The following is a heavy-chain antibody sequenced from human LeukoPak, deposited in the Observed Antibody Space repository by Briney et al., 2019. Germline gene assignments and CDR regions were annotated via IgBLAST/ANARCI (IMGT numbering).Heavy chain of an antibody. CDR1: GFTVSSNY. CDR3: ARDNTLGGFDY. V-gene: IGHV3-53*01. Sequence: GGSLRLSCAASGFTVSSNYMSWVRQAPGKGLEWVSVTYSVGSTYYADSVKGRFTISRDNAKNSLYLQMNSLRAEDMAVYYCARDNTLGGFDYWGQGTLVTVSS. D-gene: IGHD1-26*01. CDR2: TYSVGST. J-gene: IGHJ4*02.